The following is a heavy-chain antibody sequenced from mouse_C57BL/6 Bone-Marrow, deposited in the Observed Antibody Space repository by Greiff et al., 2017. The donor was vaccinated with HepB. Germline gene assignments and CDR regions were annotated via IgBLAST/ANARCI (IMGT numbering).Heavy chain of an antibody. Sequence: VQLKESGAELVKPGASVKLSCTASGFNIKDYYMHWVKQRTEQGLEWIGRIDPEDGETKYAPKFQGKATITADTSSNTAYLQLSSLTSEDTAVYYCASCSAVYYDARDFGYWGQGVTVSV. CDR1: GFNIKDYY. J-gene: IGHJ2*01. V-gene: IGHV14-2*01. CDR3: ASCSAVYYDARDFGY. CDR2: IDPEDGET. D-gene: IGHD1-1*02.